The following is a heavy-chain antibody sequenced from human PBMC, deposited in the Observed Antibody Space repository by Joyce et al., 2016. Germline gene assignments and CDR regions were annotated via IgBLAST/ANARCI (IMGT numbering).Heavy chain of an antibody. Sequence: QVQLVESGGGVVQPGRSLRLSCTASGLTLSNYGVDWVRQAPGKGREWVAVISYDGVYKYYSDSVKGRFTISRDNSRDTLFLEMNSLRAEDTAVYYCAKILTAGYSSGWFLDYWGQGTLVTVSS. CDR2: ISYDGVYK. J-gene: IGHJ4*02. CDR3: AKILTAGYSSGWFLDY. V-gene: IGHV3-30*18. D-gene: IGHD6-25*01. CDR1: GLTLSNYG.